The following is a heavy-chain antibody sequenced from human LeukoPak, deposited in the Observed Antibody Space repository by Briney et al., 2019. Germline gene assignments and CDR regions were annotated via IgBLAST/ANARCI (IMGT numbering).Heavy chain of an antibody. Sequence: ASVKVSCKASGYTFTSYDINWVRQATGQGLEWMGWMNPNSGNTGYAQKFRGRVTMTRNTSISTAYMELSSLRSEDTAVYYCARGAAGSSSFDYWGQGTLVTVSS. CDR3: ARGAAGSSSFDY. V-gene: IGHV1-8*01. CDR1: GYTFTSYD. J-gene: IGHJ4*02. D-gene: IGHD6-6*01. CDR2: MNPNSGNT.